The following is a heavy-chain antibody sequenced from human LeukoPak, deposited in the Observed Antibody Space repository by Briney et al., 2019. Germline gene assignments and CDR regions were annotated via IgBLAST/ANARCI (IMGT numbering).Heavy chain of an antibody. Sequence: ASLKVSCKASGYTFTGYYLHWVRQAPGQGLEWMGWINPNNGDTNFAQEFQGRVTMARDTFISTAYMELNRLKSDDTAVYYCARDVTCSGGTCKGYFDYWGQGTLVTVSS. CDR3: ARDVTCSGGTCKGYFDY. V-gene: IGHV1-2*02. J-gene: IGHJ4*02. D-gene: IGHD2-15*01. CDR2: INPNNGDT. CDR1: GYTFTGYY.